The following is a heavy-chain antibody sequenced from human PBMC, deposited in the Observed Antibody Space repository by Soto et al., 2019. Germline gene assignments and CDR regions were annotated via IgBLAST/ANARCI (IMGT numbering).Heavy chain of an antibody. Sequence: QVQLVESGGGVVQPGRSLRLSCAASGFRFSSYGMHWVRQAPGKGLEWVAVIWYDGSNKYYADSVKGRFTISRDNSKNTLYLQMNSLRAEDTAVYYCARGDYLFDYWGQGTLVTVSS. CDR1: GFRFSSYG. CDR2: IWYDGSNK. D-gene: IGHD4-17*01. CDR3: ARGDYLFDY. J-gene: IGHJ4*02. V-gene: IGHV3-33*01.